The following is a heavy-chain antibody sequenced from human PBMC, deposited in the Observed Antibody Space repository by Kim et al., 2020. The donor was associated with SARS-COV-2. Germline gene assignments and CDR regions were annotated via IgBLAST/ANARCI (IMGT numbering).Heavy chain of an antibody. J-gene: IGHJ5*02. Sequence: GSTNSNPSLKSRVTISVDTSKNQFSLKLSSVTAADTAVYYCARGKGGIGHWGQGTLVTVSS. D-gene: IGHD3-16*01. CDR2: GST. V-gene: IGHV4-34*01. CDR3: ARGKGGIGH.